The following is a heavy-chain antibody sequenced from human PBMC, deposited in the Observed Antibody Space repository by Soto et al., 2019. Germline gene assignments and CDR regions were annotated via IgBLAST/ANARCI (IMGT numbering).Heavy chain of an antibody. V-gene: IGHV4-4*02. CDR3: ASSVGSRPGYAFDI. D-gene: IGHD1-26*01. J-gene: IGHJ3*02. CDR2: IYHTGTT. CDR1: GGSISRTNW. Sequence: SETLSLTCAVSGGSISRTNWWNWVRQSPGKGLEWLGEIYHTGTTNYNPSLKSRVTISVDRSRNQFSLELTSVTAADTALYFCASSVGSRPGYAFDIWGQGTVVTV.